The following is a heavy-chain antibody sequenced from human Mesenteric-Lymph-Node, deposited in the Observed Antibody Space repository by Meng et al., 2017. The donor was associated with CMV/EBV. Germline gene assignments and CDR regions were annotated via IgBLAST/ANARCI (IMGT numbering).Heavy chain of an antibody. CDR2: INHSGST. D-gene: IGHD3-3*01. Sequence: SETLSLTCTVSGGSISSSSYYWGWIRQPPGKGLEWIGEINHSGSTNYNPSLKSRVTISVDTSKNQFSLKLSSVTAADTAVYHCARGKWKIFGVITPYGMDVWGQGTTVTVSS. J-gene: IGHJ6*02. V-gene: IGHV4-39*07. CDR1: GGSISSSSYY. CDR3: ARGKWKIFGVITPYGMDV.